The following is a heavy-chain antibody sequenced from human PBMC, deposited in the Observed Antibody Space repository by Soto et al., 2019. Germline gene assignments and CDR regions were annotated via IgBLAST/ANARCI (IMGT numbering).Heavy chain of an antibody. Sequence: SGPTLVNPTQTLTLTCTFSGFSLSTSGVGVGWIRQPPGKALEWLALIYWNDDKRYSPSLKSRLTITKDTSKNQVVLTMTNMDPVDTATYYCAHKPNPELLLWFGSALGYDYFDYWGQGTLVTVSS. CDR3: AHKPNPELLLWFGSALGYDYFDY. D-gene: IGHD3-10*01. CDR2: IYWNDDK. V-gene: IGHV2-5*01. J-gene: IGHJ4*02. CDR1: GFSLSTSGVG.